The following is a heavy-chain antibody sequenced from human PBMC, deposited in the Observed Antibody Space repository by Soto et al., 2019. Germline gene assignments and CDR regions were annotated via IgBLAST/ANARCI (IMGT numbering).Heavy chain of an antibody. CDR3: AKNPEYDILTGYSRNAFDV. V-gene: IGHV1-2*02. Sequence: RASVKVSGKTSGYTFIAYDIHCVRQAPLQGREWMGWINPNTGVTNYAQKFQGRVTLTGDTSIRTAYLELSALTFDDTAVYFCAKNPEYDILTGYSRNAFDVWGQGTAVTVSS. CDR2: INPNTGVT. D-gene: IGHD3-9*01. J-gene: IGHJ3*01. CDR1: GYTFIAYD.